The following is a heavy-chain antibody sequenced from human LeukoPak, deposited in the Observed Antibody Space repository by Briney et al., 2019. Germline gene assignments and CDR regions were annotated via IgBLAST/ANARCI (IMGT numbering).Heavy chain of an antibody. J-gene: IGHJ5*02. V-gene: IGHV4-39*01. CDR1: GGSISSSTYF. CDR3: ARPIRSRDNNWFDP. Sequence: SETLSLTCTVSGGSISSSTYFWGWIRQPPGKGLEWIGSIYYYSGSTYYNPSLKSRVTISVDTSKNQFSLKLNSVTAADTAVYYCARPIRSRDNNWFDPWGQGTLVIVSS. CDR2: IYYYSGST. D-gene: IGHD3-10*01.